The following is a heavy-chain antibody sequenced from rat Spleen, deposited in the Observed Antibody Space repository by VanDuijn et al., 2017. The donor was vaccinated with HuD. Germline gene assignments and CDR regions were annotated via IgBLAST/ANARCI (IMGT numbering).Heavy chain of an antibody. CDR1: GFTFSDYG. Sequence: EVQLVESGGGLVQPGRSLKLSCAASGFTFSDYGMAWVRQAPKKGLEWVATISCDGSSTYYRDSVRGRFTISRDNAKSTLYLQMDSLRSEDTATYYCARRHFGYTDYFDYWGQGVMVTVSS. V-gene: IGHV5-29*01. J-gene: IGHJ2*01. D-gene: IGHD1-4*01. CDR3: ARRHFGYTDYFDY. CDR2: ISCDGSST.